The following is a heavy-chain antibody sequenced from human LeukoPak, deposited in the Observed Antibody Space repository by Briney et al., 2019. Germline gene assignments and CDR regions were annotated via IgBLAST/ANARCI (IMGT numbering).Heavy chain of an antibody. D-gene: IGHD2-2*02. CDR1: EFTFSSYS. J-gene: IGHJ4*02. CDR3: VRAHGTYTPLGY. V-gene: IGHV3-33*02. CDR2: IWYDGSNK. Sequence: GGSLRLSCAASEFTFSSYSMHWVRQAPGKGLEWVAVIWYDGSNKYYADPAKGRFTISRDNAKRSLVLQMNSLRAEDTAVYYCVRAHGTYTPLGYWGQGTLVTVSS.